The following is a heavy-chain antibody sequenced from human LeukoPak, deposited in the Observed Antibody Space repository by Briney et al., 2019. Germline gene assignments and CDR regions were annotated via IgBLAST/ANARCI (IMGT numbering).Heavy chain of an antibody. Sequence: ASVKVSCKASGYTFTGYYMHWVRQAPGQGLEWMGWINPNSGGTNYAQKFQGRVTITADESTSTAYMELSSLRSEDTAMYYCARRRSGSYERWDYWGQGTLVTVSS. J-gene: IGHJ4*02. CDR1: GYTFTGYY. V-gene: IGHV1-2*02. D-gene: IGHD3-10*01. CDR3: ARRRSGSYERWDY. CDR2: INPNSGGT.